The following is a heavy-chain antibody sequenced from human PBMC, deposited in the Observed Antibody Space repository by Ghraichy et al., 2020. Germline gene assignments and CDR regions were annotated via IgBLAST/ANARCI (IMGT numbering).Heavy chain of an antibody. J-gene: IGHJ4*02. Sequence: GGSLRLSCAASGFTFSSYGMHWVRQAPGKGLEWVAVIWYDGSNKYYADSVKGRFTISRDNSKNTLYLQMNSLRAEDTAVYYCARDPLCSGGSCYSSTLFDYCCQGTVVTVSS. CDR2: IWYDGSNK. CDR3: ARDPLCSGGSCYSSTLFDY. CDR1: GFTFSSYG. V-gene: IGHV3-33*01. D-gene: IGHD2-15*01.